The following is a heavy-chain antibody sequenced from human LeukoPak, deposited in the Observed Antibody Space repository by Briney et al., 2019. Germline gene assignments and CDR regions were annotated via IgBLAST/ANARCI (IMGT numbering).Heavy chain of an antibody. J-gene: IGHJ4*02. D-gene: IGHD1-14*01. CDR3: ARGSITGTTGFDY. Sequence: AGGSLRLSCAVSGFTFSNYWMNWVRQAPGKGLEWVSYISSSSSTIYYADSVKGRFTISRDNAKNSLYLQMNSLRAEDTAVYYCARGSITGTTGFDYWGQGTLVTVSS. V-gene: IGHV3-48*01. CDR2: ISSSSSTI. CDR1: GFTFSNYW.